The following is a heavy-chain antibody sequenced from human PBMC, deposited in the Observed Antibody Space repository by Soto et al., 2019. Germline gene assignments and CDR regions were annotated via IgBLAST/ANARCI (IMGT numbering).Heavy chain of an antibody. CDR1: GFTFSSYW. V-gene: IGHV3-74*01. D-gene: IGHD2-2*01. CDR3: ARSRVGYYYYGMDV. CDR2: INSDGSST. Sequence: EVQLVESGGGLVQPGGSLRLSCAASGFTFSSYWMHWVRQAPGKGLVWVSRINSDGSSTSYADSVKGRFTSSRDNCQTALYLHMNSLRAGDTAVYYCARSRVGYYYYGMDVWGQGTTVTVCS. J-gene: IGHJ6*02.